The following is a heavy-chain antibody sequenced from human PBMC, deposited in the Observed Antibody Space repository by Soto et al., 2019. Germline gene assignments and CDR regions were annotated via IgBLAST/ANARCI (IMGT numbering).Heavy chain of an antibody. CDR3: AKDLRHASSVIYGMDV. Sequence: EVQLLESGGGLVQPGGSLRLSCAASGFTFSSYAMSWVRQAPGKGLEWVSTISGSGGSTYYADSVKGRFTISRDNSKNTLYLQMNSLRAEDTAVYYCAKDLRHASSVIYGMDVWGQGTTVTVSS. V-gene: IGHV3-23*01. J-gene: IGHJ6*02. CDR2: ISGSGGST. CDR1: GFTFSSYA. D-gene: IGHD3-22*01.